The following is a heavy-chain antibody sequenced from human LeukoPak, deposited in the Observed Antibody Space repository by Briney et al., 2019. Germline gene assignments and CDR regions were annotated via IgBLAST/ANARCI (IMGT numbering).Heavy chain of an antibody. D-gene: IGHD3-22*01. CDR3: ARDSGIYDRSGYYGLSYYGMDV. V-gene: IGHV3-21*04. CDR2: VSTSSSYI. J-gene: IGHJ6*02. Sequence: GGSLRLSCAASRFTFSNYDMNWVRQAPGKGLEWVSFVSTSSSYIYYADSVKGRFTISRDNYKNTLYLQMNSLRAEDTAVYYCARDSGIYDRSGYYGLSYYGMDVWGQGTTVTVSS. CDR1: RFTFSNYD.